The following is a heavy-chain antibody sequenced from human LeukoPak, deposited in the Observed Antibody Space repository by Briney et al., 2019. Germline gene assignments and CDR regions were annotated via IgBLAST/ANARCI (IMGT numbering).Heavy chain of an antibody. V-gene: IGHV4-4*07. J-gene: IGHJ5*02. Sequence: SETLSLTCTFSGGSISSYYWGWIRQPAGKGLEWIGRIYTSGTTDYNPSLKSRVTMSVDTSRKQFSLKLSSVTAADTAVYYCARGLYAVAGTSWFDPWGQGTLVTVSS. CDR2: IYTSGTT. CDR1: GGSISSYY. CDR3: ARGLYAVAGTSWFDP. D-gene: IGHD6-19*01.